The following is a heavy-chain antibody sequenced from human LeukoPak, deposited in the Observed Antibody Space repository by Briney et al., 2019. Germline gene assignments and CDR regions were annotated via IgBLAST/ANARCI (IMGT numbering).Heavy chain of an antibody. D-gene: IGHD6-13*01. J-gene: IGHJ3*02. Sequence: GESLKISCKGSGYSFTSYWIGWVRQMPGKGLEWMGIIYPGDSDTRYSPSFQGQVTISADKSISTAYLQWSSLKASDTAMYYCARPMKAAADINPFDIWGQGTMVTVSS. CDR2: IYPGDSDT. V-gene: IGHV5-51*01. CDR1: GYSFTSYW. CDR3: ARPMKAAADINPFDI.